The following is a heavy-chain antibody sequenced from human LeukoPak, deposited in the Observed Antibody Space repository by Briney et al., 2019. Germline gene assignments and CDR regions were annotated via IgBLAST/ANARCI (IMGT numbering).Heavy chain of an antibody. CDR2: IYYSGST. V-gene: IGHV4-59*07. Sequence: PSDTLSLTCTVSGGSISSYYWSWIRQPPGKGLEWIGYIYYSGSTNYNPSLKSRVTISVDTSKNQFSLKLSSVTAADTAVYYCARVRDGMDVWGQGTTVTVSS. J-gene: IGHJ6*02. CDR1: GGSISSYY. CDR3: ARVRDGMDV.